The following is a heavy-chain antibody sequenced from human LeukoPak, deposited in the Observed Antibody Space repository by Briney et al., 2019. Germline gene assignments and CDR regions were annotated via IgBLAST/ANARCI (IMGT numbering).Heavy chain of an antibody. J-gene: IGHJ6*02. Sequence: ASVKVSCKASGYTFTSYYMHWVRQAPGQGLEWMGIINPSGGSTRYAQKFQGRVTMTRDTSTSIVYMELSSLRSEDTAVYYCARDLVKQQYYYYGMDVWGQGTTVTVSS. CDR1: GYTFTSYY. CDR3: ARDLVKQQYYYYGMDV. CDR2: INPSGGST. V-gene: IGHV1-46*01. D-gene: IGHD6-13*01.